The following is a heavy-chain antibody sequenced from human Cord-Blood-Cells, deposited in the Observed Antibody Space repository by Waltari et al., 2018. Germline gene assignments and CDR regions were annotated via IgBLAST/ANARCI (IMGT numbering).Heavy chain of an antibody. D-gene: IGHD1-26*01. CDR1: GGSISSSSYY. J-gene: IGHJ4*02. V-gene: IGHV4-39*01. Sequence: QLQLQESGPGLVKPSETLSITCTVSGGSISSSSYYWGWIRQPPGKGLEWIGSIYYSGSTYYNPSLKSRVTISVDTSKNQFPLKLSAVTAADTAVYYCARQSGILGATFDYWGQGTLVTVSS. CDR2: IYYSGST. CDR3: ARQSGILGATFDY.